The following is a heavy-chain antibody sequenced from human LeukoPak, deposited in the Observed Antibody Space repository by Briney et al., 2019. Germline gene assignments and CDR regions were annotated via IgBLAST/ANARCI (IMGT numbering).Heavy chain of an antibody. CDR2: ISSSSSYI. CDR3: ARVDIAVAGPDY. CDR1: GFTFSNYS. D-gene: IGHD6-19*01. J-gene: IGHJ4*02. V-gene: IGHV3-21*01. Sequence: GGSLRLSCAASGFTFSNYSMNWVRQAPGKGLEWVSSISSSSSYIYYADSVKGRFTISRDNAKNSLYLQMNSLRAEDTAVYYCARVDIAVAGPDYWGQGTLVTVSS.